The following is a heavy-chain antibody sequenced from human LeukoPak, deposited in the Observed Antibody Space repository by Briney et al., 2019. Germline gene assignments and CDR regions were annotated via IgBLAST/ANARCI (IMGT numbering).Heavy chain of an antibody. CDR1: GFTFSSYA. Sequence: GGSLRLSCAASGFTFSSYAMHWVRQAPGKGLEWVAVISYDGSNKYYADSVKGRFIISRDNSKNTLYLQMNSLRAEDTAVYYCASDYGGNGGLDYWGQGTLVTVSS. D-gene: IGHD4-23*01. CDR3: ASDYGGNGGLDY. J-gene: IGHJ4*02. V-gene: IGHV3-30*04. CDR2: ISYDGSNK.